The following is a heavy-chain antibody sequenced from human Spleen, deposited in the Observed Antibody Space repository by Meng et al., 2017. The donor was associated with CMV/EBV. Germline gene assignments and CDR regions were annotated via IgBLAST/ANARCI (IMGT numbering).Heavy chain of an antibody. D-gene: IGHD3-10*01. Sequence: GSLGLSCIVSGGSISSDYWSWIRQPPGKGLEWIGYISYSGSADYNPSLKSRVIISVDTSKNQFSLNLSSVTAADTAVYYCARDRGVYGSGRAYYYGLDVWGQGTTVTVSS. CDR1: GGSISSDY. CDR2: ISYSGSA. V-gene: IGHV4-59*01. J-gene: IGHJ6*02. CDR3: ARDRGVYGSGRAYYYGLDV.